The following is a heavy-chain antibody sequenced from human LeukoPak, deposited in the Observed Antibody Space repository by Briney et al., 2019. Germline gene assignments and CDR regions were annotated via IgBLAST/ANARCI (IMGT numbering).Heavy chain of an antibody. CDR3: ASSSGWYVDY. Sequence: AASVKVSCKASGYTFTSCYMHWVRQAPGQGLEWMGIINPSGGSTSYAQKFQGRVTMTRDMSTSTVYMELSSLRSEDTAVYYCASSSGWYVDYWGQGTLVTVSS. D-gene: IGHD6-19*01. V-gene: IGHV1-46*01. CDR1: GYTFTSCY. J-gene: IGHJ4*02. CDR2: INPSGGST.